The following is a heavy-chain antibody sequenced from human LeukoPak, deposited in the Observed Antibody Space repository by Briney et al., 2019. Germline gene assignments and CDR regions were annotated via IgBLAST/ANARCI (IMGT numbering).Heavy chain of an antibody. J-gene: IGHJ3*02. CDR2: ISSSSSYT. D-gene: IGHD3-22*01. Sequence: GGSLRLSCAASGFTFSSYAMSWVRQAPGKGLEWVSSISSSSSYTYYADSVKGRFTISRDNAKNSLYLQMNSLRAEDTAVYYCARHDEDSSGYFDAFDIWGQGTMVTVSS. CDR3: ARHDEDSSGYFDAFDI. V-gene: IGHV3-21*01. CDR1: GFTFSSYA.